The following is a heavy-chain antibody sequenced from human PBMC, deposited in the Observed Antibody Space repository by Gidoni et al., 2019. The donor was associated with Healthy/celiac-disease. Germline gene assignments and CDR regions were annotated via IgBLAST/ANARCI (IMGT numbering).Heavy chain of an antibody. J-gene: IGHJ4*02. CDR1: GGSVSSGSYY. CDR3: ARTVQLWLFDY. D-gene: IGHD5-18*01. V-gene: IGHV4-61*01. Sequence: QVQLQESGPGLVKPSETLSLTCTVSGGSVSSGSYYWSWIRQPPGKGLEWIGYIYYSGSTNYNPSLKSRVTISLDTSKNQFSLKLSSVTAADTAVYYCARTVQLWLFDYWGQGTLVTVSS. CDR2: IYYSGST.